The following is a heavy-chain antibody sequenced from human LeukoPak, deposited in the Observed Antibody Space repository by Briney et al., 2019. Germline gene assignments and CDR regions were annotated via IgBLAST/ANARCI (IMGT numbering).Heavy chain of an antibody. J-gene: IGHJ3*01. V-gene: IGHV1-24*01. CDR3: ATDRGDYGDYGGFALDF. Sequence: ASVKVSCKVSGYTLTELSIQWVRQAPGKGLEWMGGFDPEDDETIYVQKFQGRVSMTEDTSTDTAYMELTSLRSEDTAVYYCATDRGDYGDYGGFALDFWGQGTMVTVSS. D-gene: IGHD4-17*01. CDR1: GYTLTELS. CDR2: FDPEDDET.